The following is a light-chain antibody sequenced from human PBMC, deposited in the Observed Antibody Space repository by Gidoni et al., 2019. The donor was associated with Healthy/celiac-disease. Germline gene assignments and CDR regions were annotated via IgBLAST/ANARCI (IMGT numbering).Light chain of an antibody. CDR3: HQYYSTDVT. J-gene: IGKJ4*01. V-gene: IGKV1D-43*01. CDR2: CAS. CDR1: QGISSC. Sequence: AIRMTQSPFSLSASIRDRVTITCWASQGISSCLAWYQQKPAKAPKVFIYCASSLQSGVPSRFSGSGSGTDNTLTISSLQPEDFATYYCHQYYSTDVTFGGGTKVEIK.